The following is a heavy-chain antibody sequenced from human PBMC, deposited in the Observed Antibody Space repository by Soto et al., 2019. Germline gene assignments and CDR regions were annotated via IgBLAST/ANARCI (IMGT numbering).Heavy chain of an antibody. V-gene: IGHV4-34*01. D-gene: IGHD6-6*01. J-gene: IGHJ6*02. Sequence: LSLTCAVYGGSFSGYYWSWIRQPPGKGLEWIGEINHSGSTNYNPSLKSRVTISVDTSKNQFSLKLSSVTAADTAVYYCARVYSSSGYYYGMDVWGQGTTVTVSS. CDR3: ARVYSSSGYYYGMDV. CDR1: GGSFSGYY. CDR2: INHSGST.